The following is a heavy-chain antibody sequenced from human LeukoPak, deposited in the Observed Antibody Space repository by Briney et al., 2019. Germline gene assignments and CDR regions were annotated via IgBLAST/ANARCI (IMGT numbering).Heavy chain of an antibody. D-gene: IGHD6-19*01. CDR3: ATEAPYRSGWYVDY. Sequence: SETLSLTCTVSDGSISSYYWSWIRQPPGKGLEWIGYIYYSGSTNYNPSLKSRVTISVDTYKNQFSLKLSSVTAANTAVYYCATEAPYRSGWYVDYWGQGTLVTVSS. J-gene: IGHJ4*02. CDR2: IYYSGST. CDR1: DGSISSYY. V-gene: IGHV4-59*01.